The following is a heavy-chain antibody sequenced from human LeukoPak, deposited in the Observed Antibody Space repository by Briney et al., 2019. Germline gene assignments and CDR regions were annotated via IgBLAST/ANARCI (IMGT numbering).Heavy chain of an antibody. Sequence: GGSLRLSCAASRFTFSSYEMNWVRQAPGKGLEWVAFIRYDGSNKYYADSVKGRFTISRDNSKNTLYLQMNSLRAEDTAVYYCASYYYGSGSYSLYYYYYMDVWGKGTTVTISS. J-gene: IGHJ6*03. V-gene: IGHV3-30*02. CDR3: ASYYYGSGSYSLYYYYYMDV. CDR1: RFTFSSYE. CDR2: IRYDGSNK. D-gene: IGHD3-10*01.